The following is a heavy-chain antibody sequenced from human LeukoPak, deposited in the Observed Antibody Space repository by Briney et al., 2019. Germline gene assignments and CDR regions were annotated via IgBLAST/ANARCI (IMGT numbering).Heavy chain of an antibody. J-gene: IGHJ4*02. D-gene: IGHD6-19*01. CDR3: AKRGSGEDY. CDR1: VFTFSNYA. V-gene: IGHV3-23*01. CDR2: ISPSDSST. Sequence: GGSLRLSCAASVFTFSNYAMSWVRQAPGKGLDWVSTISPSDSSTYYADSVKGRFTISRDNSKNTLYLQMNSLRAEDTAVYYCAKRGSGEDYWGQGTLVTVSS.